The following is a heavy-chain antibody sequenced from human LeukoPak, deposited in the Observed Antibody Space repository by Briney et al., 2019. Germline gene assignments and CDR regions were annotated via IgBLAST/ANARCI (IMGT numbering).Heavy chain of an antibody. CDR1: GYTFTSYA. CDR3: ARDFILRMTTVTPTDDY. D-gene: IGHD4-17*01. J-gene: IGHJ4*02. Sequence: ASVKVSCKASGYTFTSYAMNWVRRAPGQGLEWMGWINTNTGNPTYAQGFTGRFVFSLDTSVSTAYLQISSLKAEDTAVYYCARDFILRMTTVTPTDDYWGQGTLVTVSS. CDR2: INTNTGNP. V-gene: IGHV7-4-1*02.